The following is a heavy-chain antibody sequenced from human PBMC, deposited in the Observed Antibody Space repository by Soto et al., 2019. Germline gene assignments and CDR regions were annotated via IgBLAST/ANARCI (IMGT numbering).Heavy chain of an antibody. D-gene: IGHD5-12*01. CDR3: AREWSVANPGY. CDR2: ITSGGGGA. V-gene: IGHV3-23*01. J-gene: IGHJ4*02. Sequence: EVQLLEAGGGLVQSGGSLRLSCVASEVTFASYDMDWVRQAPGKGLEWVSLITSGGGGANYADSVKGRFTISRDNSKNTLYLQMNSLRPEDTAVHYCAREWSVANPGYWGQGTQVTVSS. CDR1: EVTFASYD.